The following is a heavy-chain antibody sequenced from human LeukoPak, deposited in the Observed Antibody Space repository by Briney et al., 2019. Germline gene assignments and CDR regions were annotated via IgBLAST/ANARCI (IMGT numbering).Heavy chain of an antibody. V-gene: IGHV4-59*01. D-gene: IGHD4-23*01. CDR2: ISYSGST. J-gene: IGHJ4*02. Sequence: SETLSLTCTVSGGSISNYYWNWIRQPPGKGLEWIGYISYSGSTTYNPSLKSRVTISLDTSKNQFSLKLSSVTAADTAVYYCARGDGGNSFSGYWGQGTLVTVSS. CDR3: ARGDGGNSFSGY. CDR1: GGSISNYY.